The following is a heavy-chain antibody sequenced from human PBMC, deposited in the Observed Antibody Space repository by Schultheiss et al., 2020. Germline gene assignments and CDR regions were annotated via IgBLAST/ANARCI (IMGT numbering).Heavy chain of an antibody. CDR1: GFTFSSYA. CDR3: ARARVVPAAIRRRSWFDP. CDR2: IWYDGSNK. Sequence: GGSLRLSCAASGFTFSSYAMHWVRQAPGKGLEWVAVIWYDGSNKYYADSVKGRFTISRDNSKNTLYLQMNSLRAEDTAVYYCARARVVPAAIRRRSWFDPWGQGTLVTVSS. D-gene: IGHD2-2*01. J-gene: IGHJ5*02. V-gene: IGHV3-33*08.